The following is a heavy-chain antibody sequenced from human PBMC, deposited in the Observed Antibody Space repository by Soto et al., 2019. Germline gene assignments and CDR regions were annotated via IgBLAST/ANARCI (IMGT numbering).Heavy chain of an antibody. J-gene: IGHJ6*02. CDR2: ISTSGGRT. Sequence: EGQLLESGGGLVQPGGSLRLSCAASGFSFSSYAMSWVRQVPGKGLEWVSGISTSGGRTFYADSVKGRFTISRDNFENKLYLQMNSLRGEDPALYYCAKGQSTHSVWGQGTTVTVSS. CDR3: AKGQSTHSV. CDR1: GFSFSSYA. D-gene: IGHD4-4*01. V-gene: IGHV3-23*01.